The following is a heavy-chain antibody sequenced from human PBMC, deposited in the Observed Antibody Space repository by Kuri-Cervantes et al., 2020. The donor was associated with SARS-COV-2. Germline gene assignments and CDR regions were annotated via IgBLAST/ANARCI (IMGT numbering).Heavy chain of an antibody. Sequence: ETLSLTCAASGFTFSSYSMNWVCQAPGKGLEWVSSISSSSSYIYYADSVKGRFTISRDNAKNSLYLQMNSLRAEDTAVYYCAKTKGVDTAMDCIDYWGQGTLVTVSS. CDR3: AKTKGVDTAMDCIDY. J-gene: IGHJ4*02. CDR2: ISSSSSYI. V-gene: IGHV3-21*01. D-gene: IGHD5-18*01. CDR1: GFTFSSYS.